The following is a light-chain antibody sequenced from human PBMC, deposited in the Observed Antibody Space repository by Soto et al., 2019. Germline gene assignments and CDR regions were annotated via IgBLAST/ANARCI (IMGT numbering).Light chain of an antibody. J-gene: IGKJ1*01. CDR1: QSISIY. CDR3: QQYNNWPPT. V-gene: IGKV1-39*01. Sequence: QINQAPSPPASPVGDRISITFRASQSISIYLNWYQLKPGKAPNLLMYGASYLKSGVPTRFSGSGSGTEFTLTISSLQSEDFAVYYCQQYNNWPPTFGQGTKVDIK. CDR2: GAS.